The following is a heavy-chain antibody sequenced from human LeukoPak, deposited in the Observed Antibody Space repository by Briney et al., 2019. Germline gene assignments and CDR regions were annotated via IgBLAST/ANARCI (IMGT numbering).Heavy chain of an antibody. J-gene: IGHJ5*02. D-gene: IGHD4-17*01. CDR3: ARDLDYGDSYTYWFDP. CDR2: ISGSGGST. CDR1: GFTFSSYA. Sequence: GGSLRLSCAASGFTFSSYAMSWVRQAPGKGLEWVSAISGSGGSTYYADSVKGRFTISRDNSKNTLYLQMNSLRAEDTAVYYCARDLDYGDSYTYWFDPWGQGTLVTVSS. V-gene: IGHV3-23*01.